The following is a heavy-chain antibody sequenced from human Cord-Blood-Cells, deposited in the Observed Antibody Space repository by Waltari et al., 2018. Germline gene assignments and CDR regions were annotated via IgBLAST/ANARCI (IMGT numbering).Heavy chain of an antibody. D-gene: IGHD6-6*01. J-gene: IGHJ4*02. CDR3: ATSSSSSVGY. V-gene: IGHV4-34*01. CDR2: INHSGST. CDR1: GGSFSGSY. Sequence: QVQLQQWGAGLLKPSETLSLTCAVYGGSFSGSYWSWIRQPPGKGLEWIGEINHSGSTNYNPSLKGRVTISVDTSKNQFSLKLSSVTAADTAVYYCATSSSSSVGYWGQGTLVTVSS.